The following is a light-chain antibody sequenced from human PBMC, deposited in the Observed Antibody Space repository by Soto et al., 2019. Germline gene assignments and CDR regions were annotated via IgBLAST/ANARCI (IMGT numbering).Light chain of an antibody. J-gene: IGKJ5*01. CDR2: NAS. V-gene: IGKV3-11*01. CDR3: QHRMNRPLT. CDR1: QSVSSY. Sequence: EIVLTQSPATLSLSPGDRATLSCRASQSVSSYLLWYQQKPGQTPRLLIYNASNSVTGIPARFSSSGSETELFITIISLEHEDVSVYYCQHRMNRPLTFGQGTRLEIK.